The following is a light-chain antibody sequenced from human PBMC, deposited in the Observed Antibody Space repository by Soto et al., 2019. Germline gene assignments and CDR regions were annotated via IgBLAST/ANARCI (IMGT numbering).Light chain of an antibody. J-gene: IGKJ5*01. CDR2: DAS. Sequence: TQSASTLSASVSDRLTIXCLASQSINNWLAWYQKKPGRAPKLLIYDASSLESGVPSRFSGSGSGTEFTLTISSLQPDDFATYCCQQFNNYPPRITFGQGTRLAIK. CDR3: QQFNNYPPRIT. CDR1: QSINNW. V-gene: IGKV1-5*01.